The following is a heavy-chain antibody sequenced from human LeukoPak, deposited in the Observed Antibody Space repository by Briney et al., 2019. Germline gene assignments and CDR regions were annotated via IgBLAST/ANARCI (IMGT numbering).Heavy chain of an antibody. CDR2: IYTSGGT. Sequence: SETLSLTCTVSGGSISSYYWSWIRQPAGKGLERIGRIYTSGGTNYNPSLKSRVTMSVDTSKNQFSLKLSSVTAADTAVYYCARGGPEWGIAARPFDYWGQGTLVTVSS. CDR3: ARGGPEWGIAARPFDY. CDR1: GGSISSYY. J-gene: IGHJ4*02. V-gene: IGHV4-4*07. D-gene: IGHD6-6*01.